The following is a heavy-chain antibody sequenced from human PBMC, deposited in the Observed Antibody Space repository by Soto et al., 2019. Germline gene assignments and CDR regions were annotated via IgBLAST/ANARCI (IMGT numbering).Heavy chain of an antibody. D-gene: IGHD1-26*01. CDR3: TKDRGGSLFDF. V-gene: IGHV3-30*18. CDR2: ISHDGSNK. Sequence: QVQLVESGGGVVQPGRSLRLSCAASGFTFSSYGMHWVRQAPGKGLEWVAVISHDGSNKYYADSVKGRFTISKDNSKNTLYLQMNSMRAEDTAVYYWTKDRGGSLFDFWGQGTLVTVSS. CDR1: GFTFSSYG. J-gene: IGHJ4*02.